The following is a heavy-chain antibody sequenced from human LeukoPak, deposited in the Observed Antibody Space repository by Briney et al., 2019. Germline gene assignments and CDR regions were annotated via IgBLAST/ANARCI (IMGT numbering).Heavy chain of an antibody. D-gene: IGHD6-6*01. CDR3: ARRLRGIAARPLDY. V-gene: IGHV4-34*01. J-gene: IGHJ4*02. Sequence: SETLSLTCAVYGGSFSGYYWSWIRQPPGKGLEWIGEINHSGSTNYNPSLKSRVTISVDTSKNQFSLKLSSVTAPDTAVYYCARRLRGIAARPLDYWGQGTLVTVSS. CDR1: GGSFSGYY. CDR2: INHSGST.